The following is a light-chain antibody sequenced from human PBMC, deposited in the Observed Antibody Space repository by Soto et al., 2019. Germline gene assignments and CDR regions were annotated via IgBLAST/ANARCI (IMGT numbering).Light chain of an antibody. V-gene: IGKV3-20*01. J-gene: IGKJ1*01. CDR1: QSVSSSY. CDR2: GAS. Sequence: EIVLTQSPGTLSLSPGERATLSCRASQSVSSSYLAWYQQKPAQAPRLLIYGASSRATGIPDRFSGSGSGTDFTLTISRLEPEDFAVYYCQQYGSSPPWTSGQGTKVEIK. CDR3: QQYGSSPPWT.